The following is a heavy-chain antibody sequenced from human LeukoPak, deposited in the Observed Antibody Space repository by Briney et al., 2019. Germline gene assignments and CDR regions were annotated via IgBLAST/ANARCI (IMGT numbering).Heavy chain of an antibody. Sequence: PGGSLRLSCAATGFTFSSYAMSWVRQAPGKGLESVSDISGSGGSTYYADSVKGRFTISRDNSKNTPYLQLNSLRAEDTAVYYCAKMGNYYYYMDVWGKGTAVTVSS. CDR1: GFTFSSYA. V-gene: IGHV3-23*01. CDR2: ISGSGGST. CDR3: AKMGNYYYYMDV. J-gene: IGHJ6*03. D-gene: IGHD1-26*01.